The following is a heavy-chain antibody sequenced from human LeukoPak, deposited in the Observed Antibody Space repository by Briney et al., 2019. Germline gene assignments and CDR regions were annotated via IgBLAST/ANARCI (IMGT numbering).Heavy chain of an antibody. CDR1: GFTFSTYS. V-gene: IGHV3-64*02. CDR3: AKRSAESSGYFDY. CDR2: ISSSGGTT. D-gene: IGHD6-19*01. Sequence: GGSLRLSCAASGFTFSTYSMHWVRQAPGKGLEYVSAISSSGGTTHYADSVKGRFTISRDNAKNSLYLHMNSLRVEDTGVYYCAKRSAESSGYFDYWGQGTLVTVSS. J-gene: IGHJ4*02.